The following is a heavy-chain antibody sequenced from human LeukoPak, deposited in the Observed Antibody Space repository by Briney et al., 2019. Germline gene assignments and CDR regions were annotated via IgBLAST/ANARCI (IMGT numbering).Heavy chain of an antibody. CDR3: TRPDDYGDY. CDR2: IRSKANNDAT. CDR1: GFTFSGSA. Sequence: GGSLRLSCAASGFTFSGSAMHWVRQASGKGLEWVGRIRSKANNDATAYAASVKGRFTISRDDSKNTAYLQMNSLKPEDTAVYYCTRPDDYGDYWGQGTLVTVSS. J-gene: IGHJ4*02. V-gene: IGHV3-73*01.